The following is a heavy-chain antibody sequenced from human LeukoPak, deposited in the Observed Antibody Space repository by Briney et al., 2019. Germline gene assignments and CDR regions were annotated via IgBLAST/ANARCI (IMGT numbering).Heavy chain of an antibody. CDR3: ARGHTAVTRHFDF. D-gene: IGHD4-17*01. CDR1: GFTFSSYA. V-gene: IGHV3-30*04. CDR2: ISYDGSNK. Sequence: GGSLRLSCAASGFTFSSYAMHWVRQAPGKGLEWVAVISYDGSNKYYADSVKGRFTISRDNSKNTLYLQMNSLRAEDTAVYYCARGHTAVTRHFDFWGQGTLVTVSS. J-gene: IGHJ4*02.